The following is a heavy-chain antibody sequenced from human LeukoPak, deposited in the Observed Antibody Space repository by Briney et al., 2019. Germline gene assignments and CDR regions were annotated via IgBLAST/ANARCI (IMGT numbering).Heavy chain of an antibody. J-gene: IGHJ4*02. V-gene: IGHV4-34*01. Sequence: SETLSLTCAVYGGSFSGYYWSWIRQPPGKGREWIGEINHSRSTNYNPSLKSRVTISVDTSKNQFSLKLSSVTAADTAVYYCARAAWIQLWKAARLFDYWGQGTLVTVSS. CDR1: GGSFSGYY. D-gene: IGHD5-18*01. CDR2: INHSRST. CDR3: ARAAWIQLWKAARLFDY.